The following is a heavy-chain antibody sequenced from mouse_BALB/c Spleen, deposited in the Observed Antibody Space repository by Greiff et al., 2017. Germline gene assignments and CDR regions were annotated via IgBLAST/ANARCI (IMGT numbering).Heavy chain of an antibody. CDR3: ARQGLGRDY. J-gene: IGHJ2*01. CDR1: GFAFSSYD. CDR2: ISSGGGST. V-gene: IGHV5-12-1*01. D-gene: IGHD4-1*01. Sequence: EVKLMESGGGLVKPGGSLKLSCAASGFAFSSYDMSWVRQTPEKRLEWVAYISSGGGSTYYPDTVKGRFTISRDNAKNTLYLQMSSLKSEDTAMYYCARQGLGRDYWGQGTTLTVSS.